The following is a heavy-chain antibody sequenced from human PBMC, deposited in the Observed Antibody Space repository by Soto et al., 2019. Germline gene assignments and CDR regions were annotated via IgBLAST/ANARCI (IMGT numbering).Heavy chain of an antibody. CDR2: ISGSGGST. CDR1: GFTFSSYA. Sequence: EVQLLESGGDLVQPGGSLRLSCAASGFTFSSYAMNWVRQAPGKGLEWVSGISGSGGSTYYADSVKGRFTISRDNSKNTLYLQMNSLRAEDTAVYYCAKVQIAVSPTKACFDSWGQGTLVTVSS. CDR3: AKVQIAVSPTKACFDS. D-gene: IGHD2-21*01. V-gene: IGHV3-23*01. J-gene: IGHJ4*02.